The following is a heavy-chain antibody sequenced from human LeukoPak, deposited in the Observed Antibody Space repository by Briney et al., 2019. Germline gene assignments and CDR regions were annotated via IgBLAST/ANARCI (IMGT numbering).Heavy chain of an antibody. CDR3: GRYSSGYPPYYYGMDV. CDR2: IYPGDSDT. CDR1: GYTFTSYW. J-gene: IGHJ6*02. Sequence: GESLKISCKGSGYTFTSYWIGWVRQMPGKGLEWMGIIYPGDSDTRHSPSFQGQVTISADKSISTAYLQWSSLKASDTAVYYCGRYSSGYPPYYYGMDVWGQGTRSPSP. D-gene: IGHD3-22*01. V-gene: IGHV5-51*01.